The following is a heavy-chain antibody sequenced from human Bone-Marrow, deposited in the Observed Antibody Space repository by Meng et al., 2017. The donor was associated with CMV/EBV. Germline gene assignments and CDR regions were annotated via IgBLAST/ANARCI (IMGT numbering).Heavy chain of an antibody. V-gene: IGHV3-74*01. CDR2: INSDGSST. J-gene: IGHJ6*02. CDR1: GFTFSSYW. CDR3: AKVDIFTVGDV. D-gene: IGHD2-2*03. Sequence: GGSLRLSCAASGFTFSSYWMHWVRQAPGKGLVWVSRINSDGSSTSYADSVKGRFTISRDNAKNSLYLQMNSLRAEDTAVYYCAKVDIFTVGDVWGQGTTVTVSS.